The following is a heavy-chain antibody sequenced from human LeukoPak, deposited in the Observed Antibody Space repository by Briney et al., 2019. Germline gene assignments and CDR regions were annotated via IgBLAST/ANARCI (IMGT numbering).Heavy chain of an antibody. CDR2: IYTSGST. J-gene: IGHJ6*02. Sequence: PSETLSLTCTVSGGSISSYYWSWIRQPAGKGLEWIGRIYTSGSTSYNPSLKSRVTMSVDTSKNQFSLKLSSVTAADTAVYYCARLIVDTAMVNMWYYYGMDVWGQGTTVTVSS. CDR1: GGSISSYY. D-gene: IGHD5-18*01. CDR3: ARLIVDTAMVNMWYYYGMDV. V-gene: IGHV4-4*07.